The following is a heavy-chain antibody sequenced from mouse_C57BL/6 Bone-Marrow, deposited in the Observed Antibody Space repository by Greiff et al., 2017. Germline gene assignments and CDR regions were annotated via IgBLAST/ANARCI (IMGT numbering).Heavy chain of an antibody. J-gene: IGHJ4*01. CDR3: ARRDITTVVATDAMDY. D-gene: IGHD1-1*01. Sequence: EVQLQQSGPELVKPGASVKISCKASGYTFTDYYMNWVKQSHGKSLEWIGDINPNNGGTSYNQKFKGKATLTVDKSSSTAYMELRSLTSEDSAVXYCARRDITTVVATDAMDYWGQGTSVTVSS. CDR2: INPNNGGT. CDR1: GYTFTDYY. V-gene: IGHV1-26*01.